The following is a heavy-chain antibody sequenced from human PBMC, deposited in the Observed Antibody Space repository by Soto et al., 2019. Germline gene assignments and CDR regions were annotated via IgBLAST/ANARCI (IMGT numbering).Heavy chain of an antibody. J-gene: IGHJ4*02. D-gene: IGHD6-19*01. CDR3: ASWTYNSGWYLDS. Sequence: EVQLVESGGGLVQPGGSLRFSCAASGFSFSGHWMGWVRQAPGKGLEWVANIKQDGSEKYYADSVKGRFTISRDNAKNSLYLQMDSLRAEDTAVYYCASWTYNSGWYLDSWGQGTLVTVSS. CDR1: GFSFSGHW. V-gene: IGHV3-7*03. CDR2: IKQDGSEK.